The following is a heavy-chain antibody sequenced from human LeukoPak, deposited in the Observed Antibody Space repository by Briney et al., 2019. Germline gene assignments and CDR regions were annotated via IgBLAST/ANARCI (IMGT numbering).Heavy chain of an antibody. Sequence: SETLSLTCAVYGGSFSGYYWSWIRQPPGKGLEWIGEINHSGSTNYNPSLKSRVTISVDTSKNQFSLKLSSVTAADTAVYYCARYSSSWQDAFDIWGQGTMVTVSS. CDR1: GGSFSGYY. J-gene: IGHJ3*02. CDR2: INHSGST. D-gene: IGHD6-13*01. CDR3: ARYSSSWQDAFDI. V-gene: IGHV4-34*01.